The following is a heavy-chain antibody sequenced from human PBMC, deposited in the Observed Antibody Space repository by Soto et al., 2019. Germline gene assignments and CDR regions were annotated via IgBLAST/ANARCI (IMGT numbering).Heavy chain of an antibody. CDR2: ISGNGDST. CDR1: RLTLKIYA. V-gene: IGHV3-23*01. CDR3: AKVVVQGPSPPFYFDY. J-gene: IGHJ4*02. Sequence: HCGSMEISCAACRLTLKIYAVNWLLQDTGKGLEWVSSISGNGDSTYYADSVKGRFTISRDSSENTLYLQINSLRAEDTAVYYCAKVVVQGPSPPFYFDYWGPGTLVTVSS. D-gene: IGHD2-15*01.